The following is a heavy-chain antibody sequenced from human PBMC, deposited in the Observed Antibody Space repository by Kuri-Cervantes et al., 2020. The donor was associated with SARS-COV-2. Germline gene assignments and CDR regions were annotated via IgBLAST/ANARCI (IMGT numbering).Heavy chain of an antibody. CDR1: GFTFNKYA. CDR2: ISGSGDRT. V-gene: IGHV3-23*01. D-gene: IGHD4-11*01. CDR3: AKDTVRTPYFDF. Sequence: GESLKISCAASGFTFNKYAMSWVRQAPGKGLEWVSGISGSGDRTHYGDAVEGRFTISRDNSKDTVHLQMNSLTGDDTAIYYCAKDTVRTPYFDFWGQGTLVTVSS. J-gene: IGHJ4*02.